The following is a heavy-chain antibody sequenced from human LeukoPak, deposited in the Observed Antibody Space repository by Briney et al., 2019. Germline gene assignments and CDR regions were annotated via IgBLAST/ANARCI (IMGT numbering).Heavy chain of an antibody. D-gene: IGHD6-13*01. Sequence: ASVKVSCKASGYTFTGYYMHWVRQAPGQGLEWMGWIYPNSGGTNYAQNFQGRVTITRDTSISTAYMELSRLRSDDTAVYYCTRPLAAVGTSSAFDIWGQGTMVTVSS. J-gene: IGHJ3*02. CDR3: TRPLAAVGTSSAFDI. V-gene: IGHV1-2*02. CDR2: IYPNSGGT. CDR1: GYTFTGYY.